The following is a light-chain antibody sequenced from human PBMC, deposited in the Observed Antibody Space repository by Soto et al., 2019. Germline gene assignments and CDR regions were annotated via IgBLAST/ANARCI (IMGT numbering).Light chain of an antibody. J-gene: IGKJ5*01. V-gene: IGKV1-39*01. CDR1: QSISSY. CDR2: AIA. CDR3: QQSTSAVPIT. Sequence: DIQMTQSPSSLSASVGDRFTITFRSSQSISSYLNWYQQKPGKAPKLLIYAIASLQSGVPSRFSGSGSGTEFTLTINNVQPEDFATYWCQQSTSAVPITFGQGTRLEI.